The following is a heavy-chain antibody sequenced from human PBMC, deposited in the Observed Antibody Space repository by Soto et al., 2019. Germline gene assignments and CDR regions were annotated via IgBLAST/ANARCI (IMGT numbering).Heavy chain of an antibody. D-gene: IGHD3-3*01. CDR3: ARDPIFWGGYYRSSYYGMDV. CDR2: IYTSGST. V-gene: IGHV4-4*07. J-gene: IGHJ6*02. CDR1: GGSISSYY. Sequence: SETLSLTCTVSGGSISSYYWSWIRQPAGKGLEWIGRIYTSGSTNYNPSLKSRVTMSVDTSKNQFSLKLSSVTAADTAVYYCARDPIFWGGYYRSSYYGMDVWGQGTTVTVSS.